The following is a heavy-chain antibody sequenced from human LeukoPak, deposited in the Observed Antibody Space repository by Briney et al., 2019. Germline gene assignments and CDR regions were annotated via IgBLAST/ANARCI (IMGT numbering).Heavy chain of an antibody. CDR1: GFTFSSYW. J-gene: IGHJ4*02. CDR2: IKTDGSST. V-gene: IGHV3-74*01. Sequence: GGSLRLSCAASGFTFSSYWMHWVRQAPGKGLVWVSHIKTDGSSTNYAESVKGRFTISRDNAKNTVYLQMNSLRAEDTAVYYCAKGRGGDWGYYFDYWGQGTLVTVSS. D-gene: IGHD2-21*02. CDR3: AKGRGGDWGYYFDY.